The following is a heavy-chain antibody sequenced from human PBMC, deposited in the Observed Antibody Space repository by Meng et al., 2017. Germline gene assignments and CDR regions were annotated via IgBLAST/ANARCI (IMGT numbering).Heavy chain of an antibody. D-gene: IGHD4-17*01. Sequence: VQLPQSGPGLVKPSQTLSLTCTVSGGSISRGGYYWSWIRQHPGKGLEWIGYIYYSGSTYYNPSLKSRVTISVDTSKNQFSLKLSSVTAADTAVYYCARSLTVTTVWFDPWGQGTLVTVSS. V-gene: IGHV4-31*03. CDR2: IYYSGST. J-gene: IGHJ5*02. CDR3: ARSLTVTTVWFDP. CDR1: GGSISRGGYY.